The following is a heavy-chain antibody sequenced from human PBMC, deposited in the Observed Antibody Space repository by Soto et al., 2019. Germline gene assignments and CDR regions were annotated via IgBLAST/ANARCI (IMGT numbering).Heavy chain of an antibody. V-gene: IGHV1-46*01. CDR2: INPSGGST. CDR3: ARDSGYYSSSWYNYYYYYGMDV. Sequence: GASVKVSCKASGYTFTSYYMHWVRQAPGQGLEWMGIINPSGGSTSYAQKFQGRVTMTRDKSTSTVYMELSSLRSEDTAVYYCARDSGYYSSSWYNYYYYYGMDVWGQGTTVTVSS. J-gene: IGHJ6*02. D-gene: IGHD6-13*01. CDR1: GYTFTSYY.